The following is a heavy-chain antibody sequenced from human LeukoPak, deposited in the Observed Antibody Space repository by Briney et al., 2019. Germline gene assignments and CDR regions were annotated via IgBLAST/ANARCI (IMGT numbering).Heavy chain of an antibody. V-gene: IGHV1-69*04. Sequence: SVKVSCKASGYTFTSYDISWVRQAPGQGLEWMGRIIPILGIANYAQKFQGRVTITADKSTSTAYMELSSLRSEDTAVYYCAYSSGYNVDYWGQGTLVTVSS. CDR1: GYTFTSYD. CDR2: IIPILGIA. D-gene: IGHD3-22*01. J-gene: IGHJ4*02. CDR3: AYSSGYNVDY.